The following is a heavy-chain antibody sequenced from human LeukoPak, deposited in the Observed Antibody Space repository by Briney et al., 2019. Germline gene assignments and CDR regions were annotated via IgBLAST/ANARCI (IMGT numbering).Heavy chain of an antibody. CDR2: ISSSGSIK. CDR3: ARARYTSGWETLDY. J-gene: IGHJ4*02. CDR1: GFTFSSYE. V-gene: IGHV3-48*03. D-gene: IGHD6-19*01. Sequence: GGSLRLSCAASGFTFSSYEMSWVRQAPGKGLEWVSYISSSGSIKHYADSVKGRFTISRDNAKNSLYLQMNSLRAEDTAVYYCARARYTSGWETLDYWGQGTLVTVSS.